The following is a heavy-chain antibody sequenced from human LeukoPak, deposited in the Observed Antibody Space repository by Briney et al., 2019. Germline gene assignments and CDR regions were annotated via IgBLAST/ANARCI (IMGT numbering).Heavy chain of an antibody. D-gene: IGHD4-17*01. V-gene: IGHV4-30-2*01. CDR1: GGSISSGDYY. CDR2: IYHSGST. J-gene: IGHJ4*02. CDR3: AREGSDYGDYRLGYFDY. Sequence: PSETLSLTCTVSGGSISSGDYYWSWIRQPPGKGLEWIGYIYHSGSTYYNPSLKSRVTISVDRSKNQFSLKLSSVTAADTAVYYCAREGSDYGDYRLGYFDYWGQGTLVTVSS.